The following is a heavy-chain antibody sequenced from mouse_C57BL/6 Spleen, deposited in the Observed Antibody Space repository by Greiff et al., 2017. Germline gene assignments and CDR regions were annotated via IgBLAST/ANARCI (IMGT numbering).Heavy chain of an antibody. CDR1: GFTFSDYY. J-gene: IGHJ4*01. CDR3: ESQYYYGSSSYAMDY. Sequence: EVQVVESGGGLVQPGGSLKLSCAASGFTFSDYYMYWVRQTPEKRLEWVAYISNGGGSTYYPDTVKGRFTISRDNAKNTLNLYMRRRKSEDTAMYYCESQYYYGSSSYAMDYWGQGTSVTVSS. D-gene: IGHD1-1*01. CDR2: ISNGGGST. V-gene: IGHV5-12*01.